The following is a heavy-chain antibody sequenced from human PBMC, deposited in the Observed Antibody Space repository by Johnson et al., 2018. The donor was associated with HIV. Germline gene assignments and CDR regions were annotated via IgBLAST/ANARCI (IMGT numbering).Heavy chain of an antibody. Sequence: QVQLVESGGGVVQPGGSLRLSCEVSGFTLSGYAMNWVRQAPGKGLEWVAGISWNSGTIGYADSVKGRFTVSRDDSKDTVYLQMKSLKTEDTAMYYCTTEVMEWELKIGWTRAFEIWGQGTMVTVSS. J-gene: IGHJ3*02. V-gene: IGHV3-33*01. CDR2: ISWNSGTI. CDR1: GFTLSGYA. D-gene: IGHD1-26*01. CDR3: TTEVMEWELKIGWTRAFEI.